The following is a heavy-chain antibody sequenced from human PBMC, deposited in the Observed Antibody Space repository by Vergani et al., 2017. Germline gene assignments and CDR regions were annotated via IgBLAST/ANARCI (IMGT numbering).Heavy chain of an antibody. V-gene: IGHV4-59*01. CDR2: FYYSGST. J-gene: IGHJ5*02. Sequence: QVQLQESGPGLVKPSETLSLTCTVSGGSICSYYWSWIRQPPGKGLEWIGCFYYSGSTNYNPSLKSRVTISVDTSKNQFSLKLSSVTSADTAVYYCAREQNWFDPWGQGTLVTVSS. CDR3: AREQNWFDP. CDR1: GGSICSYY.